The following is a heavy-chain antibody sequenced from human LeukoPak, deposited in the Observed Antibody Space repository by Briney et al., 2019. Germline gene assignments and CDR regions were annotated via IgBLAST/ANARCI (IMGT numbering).Heavy chain of an antibody. J-gene: IGHJ4*02. Sequence: GGSLRLSCTASGFTFGDYAMSWVRQAPGKGLEWVGFIRSKAYGGTTEYAASVKGRFTISRDDSKSIAYLQMNSLKTEDTAVYYCTSLDFWSGYYPDYWGQGTLVTVSS. CDR1: GFTFGDYA. V-gene: IGHV3-49*04. CDR3: TSLDFWSGYYPDY. CDR2: IRSKAYGGTT. D-gene: IGHD3-3*01.